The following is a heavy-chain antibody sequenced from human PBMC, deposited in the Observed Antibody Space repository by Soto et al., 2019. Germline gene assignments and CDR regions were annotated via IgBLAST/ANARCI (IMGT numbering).Heavy chain of an antibody. CDR1: GGSISSYY. D-gene: IGHD4-17*01. CDR2: IYYSGTT. J-gene: IGHJ4*02. V-gene: IGHV4-59*01. CDR3: ARTTAVPNSLRSRYFFDY. Sequence: SETLSLTCTVSGGSISSYYWSWIRQPPGKGLEWIGYIYYSGTTNYNPSLKSRVTISVDLSKNQFSLRLSSVTTADTALYYCARTTAVPNSLRSRYFFDYWGQGTLVTVSS.